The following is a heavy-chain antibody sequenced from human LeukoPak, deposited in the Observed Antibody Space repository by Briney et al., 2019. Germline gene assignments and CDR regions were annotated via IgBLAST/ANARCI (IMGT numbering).Heavy chain of an antibody. CDR2: IAYTKTI. J-gene: IGHJ4*02. V-gene: IGHV3-48*01. Sequence: PGGSLRLSCTASGLSFSSYSMDWARQAPRKGLEWVAYIAYTKTIHYADSVRGRFAISRDNARNSLYLQLNSLRAEDTAVYYCARDPHSLDYWGQGTRVTVSS. CDR1: GLSFSSYS. CDR3: ARDPHSLDY.